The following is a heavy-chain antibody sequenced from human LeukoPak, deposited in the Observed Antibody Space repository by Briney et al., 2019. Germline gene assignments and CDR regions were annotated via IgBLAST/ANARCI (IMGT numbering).Heavy chain of an antibody. CDR3: ARAPIPAAKAYNWFDP. J-gene: IGHJ5*02. Sequence: ASVKVSCKASGYTFTGYYMHWVRQAPGQGLGWMGWINPNSGGTNYAQKFQGRVTMTRDTSISTAYMELSRLRSDDTAVYYCARAPIPAAKAYNWFDPWGQGTLVTVSS. D-gene: IGHD2-2*01. CDR1: GYTFTGYY. V-gene: IGHV1-2*02. CDR2: INPNSGGT.